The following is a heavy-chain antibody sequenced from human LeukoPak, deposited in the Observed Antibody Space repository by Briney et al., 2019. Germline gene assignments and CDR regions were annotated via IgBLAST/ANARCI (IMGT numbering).Heavy chain of an antibody. J-gene: IGHJ3*02. V-gene: IGHV1-3*01. CDR3: ASLGSSDAFDI. D-gene: IGHD2-2*03. Sequence: ASVTVSCTASGYTFTSYAMHWVRQAPGQRLEWMGWINAGNGNTKYSQKFQGRVTITRDTSASTAYMELSSLRSEDTAVYYCASLGSSDAFDIWGQGTMVTVSS. CDR2: INAGNGNT. CDR1: GYTFTSYA.